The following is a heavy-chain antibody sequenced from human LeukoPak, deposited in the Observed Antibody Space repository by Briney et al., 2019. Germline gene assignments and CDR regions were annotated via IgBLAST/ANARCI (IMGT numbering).Heavy chain of an antibody. CDR1: GYTFTSYY. Sequence: ASVKVSCKASGYTFTSYYMHWVRQAPGQGLEWMGIINPSGGSTSYAQKFQGRVTMTRDTSTSTVYMELSSLRSEDTAVYYCARDLEVIAAAGQINWFDPWGQGTLVTVSS. J-gene: IGHJ5*02. D-gene: IGHD6-13*01. CDR3: ARDLEVIAAAGQINWFDP. V-gene: IGHV1-46*01. CDR2: INPSGGST.